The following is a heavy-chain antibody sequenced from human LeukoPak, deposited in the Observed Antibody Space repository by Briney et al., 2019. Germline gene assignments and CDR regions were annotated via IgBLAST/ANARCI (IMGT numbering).Heavy chain of an antibody. D-gene: IGHD3-10*01. Sequence: ASVKVSCKASGYTFTSYYMHWVRQAPGQGLEWMGIINPSGGSTSYAQKFQGRVTMTRDMSTSTVYMELSSLRSEDTAVYYCASMSMVRGVIGYYYYMDVWGKGTTVTVSS. CDR3: ASMSMVRGVIGYYYYMDV. J-gene: IGHJ6*03. CDR1: GYTFTSYY. V-gene: IGHV1-46*01. CDR2: INPSGGST.